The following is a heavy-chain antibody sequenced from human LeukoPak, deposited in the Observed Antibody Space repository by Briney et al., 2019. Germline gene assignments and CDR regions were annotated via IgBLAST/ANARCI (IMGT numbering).Heavy chain of an antibody. CDR2: ISSSSSYI. V-gene: IGHV3-21*01. CDR3: AREGLMNTSSPPLDY. D-gene: IGHD2-2*02. J-gene: IGHJ4*02. Sequence: TGGSLRLSCAASGFTFSTYSMNWVRQAPGKGLEWVSSISSSSSYIYYADSVKGRFTISRDTAKNPLYLQMNSLRAEDTGVYYCAREGLMNTSSPPLDYWGQGTLVTVSS. CDR1: GFTFSTYS.